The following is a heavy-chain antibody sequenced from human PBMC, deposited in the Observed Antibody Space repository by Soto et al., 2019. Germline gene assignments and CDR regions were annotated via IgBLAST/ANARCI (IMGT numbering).Heavy chain of an antibody. V-gene: IGHV3-23*01. CDR2: INGGGGST. CDR1: GCNFSNYA. D-gene: IGHD6-19*01. J-gene: IGHJ4*02. Sequence: PGGSLRLSCAASGCNFSNYAMSWVRQAPGKGLEWVSAINGGGGSTYYADSVKGRFTISRDNSKNTLYLQMNSLRAEDTAVYYCAKDLGTWSSGWYGQFDYWGQGTLVTVSS. CDR3: AKDLGTWSSGWYGQFDY.